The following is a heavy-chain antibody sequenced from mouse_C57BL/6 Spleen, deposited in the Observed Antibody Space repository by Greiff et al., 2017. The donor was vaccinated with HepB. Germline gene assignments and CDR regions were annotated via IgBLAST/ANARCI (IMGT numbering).Heavy chain of an antibody. CDR3: ARATVVATGNYFDY. V-gene: IGHV1-76*01. CDR1: GYTFTDYY. J-gene: IGHJ2*01. Sequence: VKLVESGAELVRPGASVKLSCKASGYTFTDYYINWVKQRPGQGLEWIARIYPGSGNTYYNEKFKGKATLTAEKSSSTAYMQLSSLTSEDSAVYFCARATVVATGNYFDYWGQGTTLTVSS. D-gene: IGHD1-1*01. CDR2: IYPGSGNT.